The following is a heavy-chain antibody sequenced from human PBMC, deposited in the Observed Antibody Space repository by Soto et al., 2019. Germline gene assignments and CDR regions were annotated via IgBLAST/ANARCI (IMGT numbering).Heavy chain of an antibody. Sequence: PGTLSLTSSVSGGSINSYWWSGIRQPAGKGLEWIGRVYSSGTTDYNPSLNSRATMSVETSKNQFSLKLSSVTAADTAVYYCAGDIGAYPYGEGFCGKGILVTV. CDR2: VYSSGTT. J-gene: IGHJ4*01. CDR3: AGDIGAYPYGEGF. CDR1: GGSINSYW. V-gene: IGHV4-4*07. D-gene: IGHD3-10*01.